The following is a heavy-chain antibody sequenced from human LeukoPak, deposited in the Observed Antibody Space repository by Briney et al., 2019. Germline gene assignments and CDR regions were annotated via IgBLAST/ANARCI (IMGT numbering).Heavy chain of an antibody. V-gene: IGHV4-59*01. CDR2: IYYSGST. CDR3: ARRGANSGSYSHFDL. J-gene: IGHJ2*01. CDR1: GASISSYY. Sequence: SETVSLTCIVSGASISSYYWSWIRQPPGKGLEWIGYIYYSGSTNYNPSLKSRVTISVDTSKNQFSLKLSSVTAADTAVYYCARRGANSGSYSHFDLWGRGTLVTVSS. D-gene: IGHD1-26*01.